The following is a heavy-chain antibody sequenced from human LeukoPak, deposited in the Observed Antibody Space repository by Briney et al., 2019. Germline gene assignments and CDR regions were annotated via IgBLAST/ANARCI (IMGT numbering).Heavy chain of an antibody. V-gene: IGHV4-30-2*01. CDR2: IYHSGIT. CDR3: ARHANYYGSGPPDY. Sequence: SQTLSLTCPVSGGSISSAGYSWSWIRQPPGKGLEWIGYIYHSGITYYNPSPKSRVTISVDRSTKQFSLKLCSVSAADTAVYYCARHANYYGSGPPDYWGQGSLVTVSS. D-gene: IGHD3-10*01. J-gene: IGHJ4*02. CDR1: GGSISSAGYS.